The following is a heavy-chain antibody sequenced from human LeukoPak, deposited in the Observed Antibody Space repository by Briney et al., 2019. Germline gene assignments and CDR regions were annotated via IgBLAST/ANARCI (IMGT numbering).Heavy chain of an antibody. V-gene: IGHV4-39*07. Sequence: PSETLSLTCTVSGGSISSSSYYWGWIRQPPGKGLEWIGSIYCSGSTYYNPSLKSRVTISVDTSKNQFSLKLSSVTAADTAVYYCARDKDSSGWTDSNWFDPWGQGTLVTVSS. D-gene: IGHD6-19*01. CDR1: GGSISSSSYY. CDR2: IYCSGST. J-gene: IGHJ5*02. CDR3: ARDKDSSGWTDSNWFDP.